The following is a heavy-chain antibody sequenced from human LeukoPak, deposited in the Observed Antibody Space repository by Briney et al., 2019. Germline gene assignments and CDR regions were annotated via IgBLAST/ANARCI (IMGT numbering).Heavy chain of an antibody. D-gene: IGHD4-17*01. CDR1: GGTFCSYA. J-gene: IGHJ4*02. CDR3: ARINDYGDYEY. CDR2: IIPIFGTA. Sequence: SVKVSCKASGGTFCSYAISWVRQAPGQGLEWMGRIIPIFGTANYAQKFQGRVTITTDESTSTAYMELSSLRSGDTAVYYCARINDYGDYEYWGQGTLVTVSS. V-gene: IGHV1-69*05.